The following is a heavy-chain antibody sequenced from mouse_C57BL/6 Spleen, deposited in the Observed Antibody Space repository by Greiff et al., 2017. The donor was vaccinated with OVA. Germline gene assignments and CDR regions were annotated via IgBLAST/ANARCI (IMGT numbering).Heavy chain of an antibody. CDR2: IDPSDSYT. CDR1: GYTFTSYW. Sequence: VQLKQPGAELVMPGASVKLSCKASGYTFTSYWMHWVKQRPGQGLEWIGEIDPSDSYTNYNQKFKGKSSLTVDKSSSTAYMQLSSLTYEDSAVYYCSRSLDSSGYGYFDYWGQGTTLTVSS. J-gene: IGHJ2*01. V-gene: IGHV1-69*01. D-gene: IGHD3-2*02. CDR3: SRSLDSSGYGYFDY.